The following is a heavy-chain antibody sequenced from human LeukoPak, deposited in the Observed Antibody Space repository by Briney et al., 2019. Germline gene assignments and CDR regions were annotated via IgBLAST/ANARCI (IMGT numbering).Heavy chain of an antibody. V-gene: IGHV3-64*04. CDR1: GFTFSSYA. CDR2: ISSNGGNT. J-gene: IGHJ3*02. Sequence: GESLRLSCSASGFTFSSYAMHWVRQAPGKGLEYVSAISSNGGNTYYADSVKGRFTISRDNSKNTLYLQVNSLRAEDTAMYYCARNILFAFDIWGQGTMVTVSS. CDR3: ARNILFAFDI.